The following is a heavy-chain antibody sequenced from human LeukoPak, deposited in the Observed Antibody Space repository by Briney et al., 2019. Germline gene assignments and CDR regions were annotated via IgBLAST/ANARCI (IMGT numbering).Heavy chain of an antibody. J-gene: IGHJ4*02. D-gene: IGHD3-10*01. Sequence: MNPNSGNTGYAQKFQGRVTMTRNTSISTAYMELSSLRSEDTAVYYCARGTRYYYGSGRKDYWGQGTLVTVSS. CDR3: ARGTRYYYGSGRKDY. CDR2: MNPNSGNT. V-gene: IGHV1-8*01.